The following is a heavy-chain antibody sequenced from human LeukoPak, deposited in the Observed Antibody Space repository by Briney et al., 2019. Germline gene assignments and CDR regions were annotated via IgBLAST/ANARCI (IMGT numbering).Heavy chain of an antibody. J-gene: IGHJ5*02. Sequence: AASVKVSCKASGGTFSSYAISWVRQAPGKGLEWMGGFDPEDGETIYAQKFQGRVTMTEDTSTDTAYMELSSLRSEDTAVYYCATAPEGWFDPWGQGTLVTVSS. CDR3: ATAPEGWFDP. CDR2: FDPEDGET. V-gene: IGHV1-24*01. CDR1: GGTFSSYA.